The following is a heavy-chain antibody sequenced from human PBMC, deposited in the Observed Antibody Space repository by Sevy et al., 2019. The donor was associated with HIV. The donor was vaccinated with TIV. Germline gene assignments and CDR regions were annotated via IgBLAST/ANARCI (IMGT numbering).Heavy chain of an antibody. Sequence: GGSLRLSCAASGFTFSSYAMSWVHQAPGKGLEWVSAISGSGGSTYYADSVKGRFTISRDNSKNTLYLQMNSLRAEDTAVYYCAKESRTGYYDSSGYYFDYWGQGTLVTVSS. V-gene: IGHV3-23*01. J-gene: IGHJ4*02. D-gene: IGHD3-22*01. CDR3: AKESRTGYYDSSGYYFDY. CDR2: ISGSGGST. CDR1: GFTFSSYA.